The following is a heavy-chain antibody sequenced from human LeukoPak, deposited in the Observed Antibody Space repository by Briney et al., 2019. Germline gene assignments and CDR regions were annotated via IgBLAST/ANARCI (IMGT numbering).Heavy chain of an antibody. V-gene: IGHV3-23*01. D-gene: IGHD3-10*01. CDR2: ISGSSGST. J-gene: IGHJ4*02. Sequence: GGSLRLSCAASGFTFSSYAMSWVRQAPGKGLEWVSAISGSSGSTYYADSVKGRFTISRDNSKNTLYLQMNSLRAEDTAVYYCAKDYGYYGSGSYSWGQGTLVTVSS. CDR1: GFTFSSYA. CDR3: AKDYGYYGSGSYS.